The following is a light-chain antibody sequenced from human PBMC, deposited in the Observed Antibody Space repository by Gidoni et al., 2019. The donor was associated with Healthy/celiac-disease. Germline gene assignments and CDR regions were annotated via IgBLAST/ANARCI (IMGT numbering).Light chain of an antibody. CDR1: SSDVGGYNY. CDR2: EVS. V-gene: IGLV2-8*01. Sequence: QSTLTQPHSASGSPGQSVTISCTGTSSDVGGYNYVSVYQQHPGKAPKLMIYEVSKRPSGVPDRFSGSKSGNTASLTVSGLQAEDEADYYCSSYAGSNGVFGTGTKVTVL. J-gene: IGLJ1*01. CDR3: SSYAGSNGV.